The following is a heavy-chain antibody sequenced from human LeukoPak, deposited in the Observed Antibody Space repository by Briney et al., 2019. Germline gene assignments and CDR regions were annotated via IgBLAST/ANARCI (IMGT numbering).Heavy chain of an antibody. V-gene: IGHV4-39*01. J-gene: IGHJ4*02. CDR3: ARHLCSSIACNFDY. CDR2: IYYTGST. Sequence: EXXXLXXXXXXGXXXXXXXXXGXXRQPPGXGXEXIGTIYYTGSTYYNPSLKSRVTISVDTSKNQFSLKLSSVTAADTALYYCARHLCSSIACNFDYWGQGTLVTVSS. D-gene: IGHD2-2*01. CDR1: XGXXXXXXXX.